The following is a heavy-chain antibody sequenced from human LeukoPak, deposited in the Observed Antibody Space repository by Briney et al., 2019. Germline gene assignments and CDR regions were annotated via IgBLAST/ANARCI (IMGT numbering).Heavy chain of an antibody. Sequence: SQTLSLTCAISGDSVSSNSAAWNWIRQSPSRGLEWLGRTYYRSKWYNDYAVSVKSRITTNPDTSKNQFSLQLNSVTPEDTAVYYCARGLYSSSWGVYYYYYMDVWGKGTTVTVSS. CDR3: ARGLYSSSWGVYYYYYMDV. D-gene: IGHD6-6*01. V-gene: IGHV6-1*01. J-gene: IGHJ6*03. CDR1: GDSVSSNSAA. CDR2: TYYRSKWYN.